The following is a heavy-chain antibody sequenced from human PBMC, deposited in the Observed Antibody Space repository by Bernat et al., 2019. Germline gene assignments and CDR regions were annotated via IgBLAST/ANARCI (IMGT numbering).Heavy chain of an antibody. Sequence: QVQLVESGGGVVQPGRSLRLSCAASGFTFSSYGMHWVRQAPGKGLEWVAVISYDGSNKYYADSVKGRFTISRDNSKNTLYLQMNSLRAEDTAVYYCAKDALMVATLPNDYWGQGTLVAVSS. D-gene: IGHD5-12*01. CDR1: GFTFSSYG. V-gene: IGHV3-30*18. CDR2: ISYDGSNK. CDR3: AKDALMVATLPNDY. J-gene: IGHJ4*02.